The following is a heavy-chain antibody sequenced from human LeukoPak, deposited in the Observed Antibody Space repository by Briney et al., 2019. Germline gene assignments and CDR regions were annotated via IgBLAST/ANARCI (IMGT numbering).Heavy chain of an antibody. Sequence: SETLSLTCTVSGGSISSYYWSWIRQPPGKGLEWIGYIYYSGSTNYNPSLKSRVTISVDTSKYQFSLKLSSVTAADTAVYYCARVGDYCSGGSCYGGRSYYFDYWGQGTLVTVSS. CDR1: GGSISSYY. V-gene: IGHV4-59*08. J-gene: IGHJ4*02. CDR2: IYYSGST. CDR3: ARVGDYCSGGSCYGGRSYYFDY. D-gene: IGHD2-15*01.